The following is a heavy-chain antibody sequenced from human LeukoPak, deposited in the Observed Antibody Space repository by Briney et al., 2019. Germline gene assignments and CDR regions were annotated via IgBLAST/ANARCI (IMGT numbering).Heavy chain of an antibody. D-gene: IGHD6-19*01. CDR3: ARALAVTGRGPRDFDF. J-gene: IGHJ4*02. CDR2: ISAFNGHT. Sequence: VASVRVSCKASNYTYTDYGINWVRQAPGQGLEWVGWISAFNGHTYYAQRFQGRITMTTDAPTTTAHMELRSLRSDDTAVYFCARALAVTGRGPRDFDFWGQGTPVTVSS. V-gene: IGHV1-18*01. CDR1: NYTYTDYG.